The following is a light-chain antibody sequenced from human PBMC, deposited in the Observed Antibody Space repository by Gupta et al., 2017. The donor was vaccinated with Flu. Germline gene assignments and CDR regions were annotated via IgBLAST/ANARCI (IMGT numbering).Light chain of an antibody. CDR3: CSYAGSSTSYV. J-gene: IGLJ1*01. Sequence: QSALTQPASVSGSPGQSIAISCTGTSSDFGSYNLVSWYQQHPGKAPKLMIYEGSKRPSGVSNRFSGSKSDNTASLTISGLQAEDKADYYCCSYAGSSTSYVFGTGTKVTVL. CDR1: SSDFGSYNL. V-gene: IGLV2-23*01. CDR2: EGS.